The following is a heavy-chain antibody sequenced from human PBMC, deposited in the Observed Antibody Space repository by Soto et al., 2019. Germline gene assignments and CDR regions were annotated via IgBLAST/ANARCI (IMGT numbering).Heavy chain of an antibody. J-gene: IGHJ3*01. D-gene: IGHD6-13*01. Sequence: QVQLVESGGGVVQPGRSLRLSCAASGFTFNNYGMHWVRQAPGKGLEWVAVISNDGSDKYYADSVKGRLTISRDNSKDTLYLQMNSLRPEDTAVYYCAKDQGIAASHGIDWGQGTMVTVSS. CDR3: AKDQGIAASHGID. CDR2: ISNDGSDK. V-gene: IGHV3-30*18. CDR1: GFTFNNYG.